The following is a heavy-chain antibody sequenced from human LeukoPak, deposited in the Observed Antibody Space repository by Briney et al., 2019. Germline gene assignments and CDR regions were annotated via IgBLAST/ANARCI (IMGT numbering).Heavy chain of an antibody. D-gene: IGHD3-10*01. Sequence: GGSLRLSCAASGFTFSSYWMSWVRRAPGKGLEWVANIKQDGSEKYYVDSVKGRFTISRDNAKNSLYLQMNSLRAEDTAVYYCARDIGGGAFDIWGQGTMVSVSS. J-gene: IGHJ3*02. CDR2: IKQDGSEK. CDR3: ARDIGGGAFDI. CDR1: GFTFSSYW. V-gene: IGHV3-7*01.